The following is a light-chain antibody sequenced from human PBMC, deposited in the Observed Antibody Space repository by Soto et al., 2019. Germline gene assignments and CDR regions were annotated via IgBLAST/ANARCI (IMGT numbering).Light chain of an antibody. V-gene: IGKV1-9*01. Sequence: DIQLTQSPSFLSASVGDRVSITCRSSQGVSRYLAWYQQKPGKAPKLLIFATSALQSGVPSRFSGSRSWTEFTLTISSLQHEDFATYYCQQVIEYPLTFGGRTEVEIK. CDR2: ATS. CDR3: QQVIEYPLT. J-gene: IGKJ4*02. CDR1: QGVSRY.